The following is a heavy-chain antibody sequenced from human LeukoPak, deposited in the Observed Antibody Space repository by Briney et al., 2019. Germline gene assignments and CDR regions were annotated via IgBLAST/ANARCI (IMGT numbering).Heavy chain of an antibody. CDR3: ARRSPIDCSSTSCFHYYYGMDV. CDR2: ISAYNGNT. CDR1: GYTFTSYG. D-gene: IGHD2-2*01. Sequence: WASVKVSCKASGYTFTSYGISWVRQAPGQGLEWMGWISAYNGNTNYAQKLQGRVTMTTDTSTSTAYMELRSLRSEDTAVYYCARRSPIDCSSTSCFHYYYGMDVWGQGTTVTVSS. V-gene: IGHV1-18*01. J-gene: IGHJ6*02.